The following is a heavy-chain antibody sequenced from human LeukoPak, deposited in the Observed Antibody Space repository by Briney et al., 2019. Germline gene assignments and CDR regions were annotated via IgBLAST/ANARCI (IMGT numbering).Heavy chain of an antibody. V-gene: IGHV4-34*01. J-gene: IGHJ4*02. CDR1: GGSFSGYY. CDR3: ARGSTVTTFDY. Sequence: PSETLSLTCAVYGGSFSGYYWSWIRQPPGKGLEWIGEINHSGSTNYNPSLKSRVTISVDTSKNQFSLKLSSVTAADTAVYYCARGSTVTTFDYWGQGTLVTVSS. CDR2: INHSGST. D-gene: IGHD4-17*01.